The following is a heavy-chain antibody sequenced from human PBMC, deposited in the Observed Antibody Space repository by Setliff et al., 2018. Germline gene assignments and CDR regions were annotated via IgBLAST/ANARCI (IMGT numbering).Heavy chain of an antibody. V-gene: IGHV1-2*06. CDR1: GYTFTGYY. CDR2: INPNSGST. D-gene: IGHD3-3*01. Sequence: VASVKVSCKASGYTFTGYYMHWVRQAPGQGLEWMGRINPNSGSTNYAQKFQGRVTMTRDTSISTAYMELSRLRYDDTAVYYCASKFKPAFSSESVIGYFYNSMDVWGKGTPVTVSS. J-gene: IGHJ6*03. CDR3: ASKFKPAFSSESVIGYFYNSMDV.